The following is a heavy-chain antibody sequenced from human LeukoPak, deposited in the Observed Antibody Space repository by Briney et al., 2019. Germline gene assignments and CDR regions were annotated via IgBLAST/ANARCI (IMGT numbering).Heavy chain of an antibody. CDR3: ARELPTGTDYFDY. Sequence: GGSLRLSCAASGFTFNTYWMGWVRQAPGKGLEWVANIKQDGSEKYYVDSVTGRFTISRDNAKNSLYLQMNSLRAEDTAVYYCARELPTGTDYFDYWGQGMLVTVSS. CDR2: IKQDGSEK. CDR1: GFTFNTYW. D-gene: IGHD3-10*01. J-gene: IGHJ4*02. V-gene: IGHV3-7*01.